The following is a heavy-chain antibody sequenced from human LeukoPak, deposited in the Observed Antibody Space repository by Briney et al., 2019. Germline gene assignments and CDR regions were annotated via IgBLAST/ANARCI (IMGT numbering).Heavy chain of an antibody. Sequence: ASVKVSCKASGYTFTSYDINWVRQATGQGLEWMGWMNPNSGNTGYAKKFQGRVTRTRNTVISTDYKDLGSRRSEATAGEDCERDNVLDYVGGSYRLNGFDPRGPGALVTVSS. CDR2: MNPNSGNT. D-gene: IGHD3-16*02. J-gene: IGHJ5*02. V-gene: IGHV1-8*01. CDR1: GYTFTSYD. CDR3: ERDNVLDYVGGSYRLNGFDP.